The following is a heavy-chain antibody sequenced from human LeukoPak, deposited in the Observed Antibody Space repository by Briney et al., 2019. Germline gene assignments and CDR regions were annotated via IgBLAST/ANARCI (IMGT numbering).Heavy chain of an antibody. J-gene: IGHJ6*02. D-gene: IGHD3-3*01. CDR2: IWYDGRKK. CDR3: ARDDGPGYYDSWSGYPSGMDV. CDR1: GFSFSSYG. Sequence: GGSLRLSCAASGFSFSSYGMQWVRQAPGGGLEWVAVIWYDGRKKYYADSVKGRFTISRDNSKNTLYLQMNSLRAEDTAVYYCARDDGPGYYDSWSGYPSGMDVWGQGTTVTVSS. V-gene: IGHV3-30*19.